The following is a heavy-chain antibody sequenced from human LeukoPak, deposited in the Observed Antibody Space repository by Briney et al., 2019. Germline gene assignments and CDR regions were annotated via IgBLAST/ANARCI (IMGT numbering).Heavy chain of an antibody. CDR2: ISSSSSYI. V-gene: IGHV3-21*01. J-gene: IGHJ5*02. CDR3: ARLYSSGWYGWFDP. CDR1: GFTFSSYS. Sequence: AGGSLRLSCAASGFTFSSYSMNWVRQAPGKGLEWVSSISSSSSYIYYADSVKGRFTISRDNAKNSLYLQMNSLRAEDTAVYYCARLYSSGWYGWFDPWGQGTLVTVSS. D-gene: IGHD6-19*01.